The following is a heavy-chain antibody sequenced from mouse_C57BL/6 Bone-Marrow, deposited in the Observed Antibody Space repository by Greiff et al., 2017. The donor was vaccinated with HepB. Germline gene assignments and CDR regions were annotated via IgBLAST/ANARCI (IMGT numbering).Heavy chain of an antibody. CDR2: IDPSDSYT. Sequence: VQLQQPGAELVMPGASVKLSCKASGYTFTSYWMHWVKQRPGQGLEWIGEIDPSDSYTNYNQKFKGKSTLTVDKSSSTAYMQLRSLTSEDSAVYYCARSYDYDFDYWGQGTTLTVSS. CDR1: GYTFTSYW. J-gene: IGHJ2*01. CDR3: ARSYDYDFDY. D-gene: IGHD2-4*01. V-gene: IGHV1-69*01.